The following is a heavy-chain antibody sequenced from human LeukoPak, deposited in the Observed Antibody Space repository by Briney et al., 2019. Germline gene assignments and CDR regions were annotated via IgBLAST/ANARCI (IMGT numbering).Heavy chain of an antibody. V-gene: IGHV4-38-2*02. J-gene: IGHJ4*02. CDR1: GYSISSGYY. CDR2: IYQSGST. D-gene: IGHD7-27*01. Sequence: SETXSLTCSVSGYSISSGYYWGWIRQPPGKGLEWIGSIYQSGSTYYNPSLKSRVTISVDTSKNQFSLKLSSVTAADTAVYYCARLAWGRLDYWGQGILVTVSS. CDR3: ARLAWGRLDY.